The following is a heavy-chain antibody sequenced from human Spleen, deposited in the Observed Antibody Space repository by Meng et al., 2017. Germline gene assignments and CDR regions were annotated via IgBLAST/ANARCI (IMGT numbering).Heavy chain of an antibody. Sequence: QVQLVQSGAEVKKHGASVKVSCKASGYTFISYDIIWVRQATGHGLEWMGWMNPNSGNTGYVQKLQGRVTMTRNTSISTAYMELSSLRSEDTALYYCARMGATGFFDYWGQGTLVTVSS. CDR3: ARMGATGFFDY. CDR2: MNPNSGNT. J-gene: IGHJ4*02. D-gene: IGHD1-26*01. CDR1: GYTFISYD. V-gene: IGHV1-8*01.